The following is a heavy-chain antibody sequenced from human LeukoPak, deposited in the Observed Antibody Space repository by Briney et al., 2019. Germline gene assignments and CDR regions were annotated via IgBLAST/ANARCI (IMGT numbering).Heavy chain of an antibody. J-gene: IGHJ4*02. CDR2: IYYSGST. CDR1: GGSISSGDYY. Sequence: NPPETLSLTCTVSGGSISSGDYYWSWIRQPPGKGLERIGYIYYSGSTYYNPSLKSRVTISVDTSKNQFSLKLSSVTAADTAVYYCARGEEYYDFWSGYHLYYFDYWGQGTLVTVSS. V-gene: IGHV4-30-4*08. D-gene: IGHD3-3*01. CDR3: ARGEEYYDFWSGYHLYYFDY.